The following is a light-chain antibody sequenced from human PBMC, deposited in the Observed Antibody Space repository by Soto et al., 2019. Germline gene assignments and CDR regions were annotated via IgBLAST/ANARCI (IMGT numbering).Light chain of an antibody. V-gene: IGLV2-14*01. J-gene: IGLJ1*01. CDR2: DVS. CDR1: STDVGRYNY. Sequence: QSVLTQPASVSGSPGQSFTISCTGTSTDVGRYNYVSWYQQHPGKAPKLMVYDVSNRPSWVSNRFSGSKSGITASLTISGLQAEDEADYYCTSYTSDSTYVFGTGTKVTVL. CDR3: TSYTSDSTYV.